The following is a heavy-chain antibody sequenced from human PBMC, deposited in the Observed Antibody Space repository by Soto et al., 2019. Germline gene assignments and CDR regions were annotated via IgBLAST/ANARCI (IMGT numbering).Heavy chain of an antibody. D-gene: IGHD6-13*01. CDR2: IYYSGST. CDR1: GGSISSSSYY. Sequence: SETLSLTCTVSGGSISSSSYYWGWIRQPPGEGLEWIGSIYYSGSTYYNPSLKSRVTISVDTSKNQFSLKLSSVTAADTAVYYCAREHRTYSSSWGNWFDPWGQGTLVTVSS. V-gene: IGHV4-39*02. J-gene: IGHJ5*02. CDR3: AREHRTYSSSWGNWFDP.